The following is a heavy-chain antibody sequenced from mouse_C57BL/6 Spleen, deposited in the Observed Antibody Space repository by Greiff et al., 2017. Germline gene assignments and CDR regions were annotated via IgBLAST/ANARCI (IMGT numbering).Heavy chain of an antibody. CDR1: GFTFSDYY. CDR2: INYDGSST. CDR3: AREFYYAMDY. Sequence: VKLMESEGGLVQPGSSMKLSCTASGFTFSDYYMAWVRQLPEKGLEWVANINYDGSSTYYLDSLKSRFIISSDNAKNSLYLQMSSLKSEDTATYYCAREFYYAMDYWGQGTSVTVSS. V-gene: IGHV5-16*01. J-gene: IGHJ4*01.